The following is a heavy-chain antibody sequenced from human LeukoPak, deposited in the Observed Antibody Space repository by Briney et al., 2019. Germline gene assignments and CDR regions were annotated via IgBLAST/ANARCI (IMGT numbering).Heavy chain of an antibody. D-gene: IGHD3-10*02. CDR1: GGSIRTYY. V-gene: IGHV4-59*01. CDR3: ASYHFRGDTSHYFDY. CDR2: MYYSGSA. J-gene: IGHJ4*02. Sequence: SETLSLTCNVSGGSIRTYYWSWIRQPPGKGLEWIGYMYYSGSANYNPSLKSRVTISVDTSRNQFSLKLSSVTAADTAVYFCASYHFRGDTSHYFDYWGQGTLVTVSS.